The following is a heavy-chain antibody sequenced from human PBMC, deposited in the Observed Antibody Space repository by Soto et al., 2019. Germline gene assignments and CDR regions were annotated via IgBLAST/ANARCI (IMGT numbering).Heavy chain of an antibody. CDR2: IWYDGSNK. D-gene: IGHD6-19*01. CDR1: GFTFSSYG. CDR3: ARDGSGWPIDY. V-gene: IGHV3-33*01. Sequence: GGSLRLSCAASGFTFSSYGMHWVRQAPGKGLEWVAVIWYDGSNKYYADSVKGRFTISRDNSKNTLYLQMNSLRAEDTAVYYCARDGSGWPIDYWGQGTLVTVSS. J-gene: IGHJ4*02.